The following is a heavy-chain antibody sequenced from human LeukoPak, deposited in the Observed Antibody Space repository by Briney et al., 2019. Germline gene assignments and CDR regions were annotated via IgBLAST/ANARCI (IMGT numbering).Heavy chain of an antibody. CDR1: GFTFSTYA. Sequence: PGGSLRLSCAASGFTFSTYAMAWVRQAPGKGLEWVSGISDTGGATYYADSVKGRFTISRDNAKNSLYLQMNSLRDEDTAVYYCARSTGFSLDYWGQGTLVTVSS. CDR2: ISDTGGAT. V-gene: IGHV3-23*01. CDR3: ARSTGFSLDY. J-gene: IGHJ4*02. D-gene: IGHD2-8*02.